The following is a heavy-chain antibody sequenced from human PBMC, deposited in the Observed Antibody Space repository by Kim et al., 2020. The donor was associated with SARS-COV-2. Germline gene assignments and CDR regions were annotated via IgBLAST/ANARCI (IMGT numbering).Heavy chain of an antibody. CDR3: AKIYCGGGSCYSWYYYYGMDV. CDR1: GFTFSSYG. Sequence: GGSLRLSCAASGFTFSSYGMHWVRQAPGKGLEWVAVISYDGSNKYYADSVKGRFTISRDNSKNTLYLQMYSLRAEDTAVYYCAKIYCGGGSCYSWYYYYGMDVWGQGTTVTVSS. V-gene: IGHV3-30*18. J-gene: IGHJ6*02. CDR2: ISYDGSNK. D-gene: IGHD2-15*01.